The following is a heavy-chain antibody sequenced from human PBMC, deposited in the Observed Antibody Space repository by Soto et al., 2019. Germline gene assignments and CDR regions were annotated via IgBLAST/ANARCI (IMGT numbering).Heavy chain of an antibody. CDR3: AQSRGGYNPPLYYYYYCMDV. J-gene: IGHJ6*02. D-gene: IGHD5-12*01. Sequence: QVQLVQSGAEVKKPGSSVKVSCKASGGTFSSYAISWVRQSPGQGLAWMGGIIPIFGTANYAQKFQGRVTMTADEYTSTTHMELSSLRSEDTAVYYCAQSRGGYNPPLYYYYYCMDVWGQGTTVTVSS. CDR2: IIPIFGTA. CDR1: GGTFSSYA. V-gene: IGHV1-69*01.